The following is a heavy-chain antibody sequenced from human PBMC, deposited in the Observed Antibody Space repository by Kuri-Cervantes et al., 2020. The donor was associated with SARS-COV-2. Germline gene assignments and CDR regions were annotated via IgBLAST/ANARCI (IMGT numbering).Heavy chain of an antibody. CDR3: AKDQHGIVVVVAAVDY. CDR1: GFTFTSHA. V-gene: IGHV3-30*18. Sequence: GESLKISCAVSGFTFTSHATHWVRQAPGSGLEWVALISYDGNNKFYADSVKGRFTISRDNSKNTLYLQMNSLRAEDTAVYYCAKDQHGIVVVVAAVDYWGQGTLVTVSS. CDR2: ISYDGNNK. J-gene: IGHJ4*02. D-gene: IGHD2-15*01.